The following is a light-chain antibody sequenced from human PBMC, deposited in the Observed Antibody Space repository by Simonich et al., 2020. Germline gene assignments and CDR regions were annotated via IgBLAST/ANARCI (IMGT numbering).Light chain of an antibody. CDR1: QSMSSW. CDR2: KAA. J-gene: IGKJ1*01. V-gene: IGKV1-5*03. Sequence: DIQMTQSPSTLSASVVDRVTITCRASQSMSSWLAWYQQKPGKAPKLLIYKAASLESGVPSRFSGSGSGTEFTLTISSLQPDDVATYYCQQYNSYSRTFGQGTKVEIK. CDR3: QQYNSYSRT.